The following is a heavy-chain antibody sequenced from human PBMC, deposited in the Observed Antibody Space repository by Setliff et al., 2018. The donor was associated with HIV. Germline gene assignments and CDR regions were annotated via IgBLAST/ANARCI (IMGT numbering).Heavy chain of an antibody. CDR3: ARAKQWLAELDY. CDR1: GGSISSDNW. V-gene: IGHV4-4*02. CDR2: IYHSGST. Sequence: PSETLSLTCAVSGGSISSDNWWTWVRQAPGKGLEWIGEIYHSGSTNYNPSLKSRVTISVDKSKNQFSLKLSSVTAADTAVYYCARAKQWLAELDYWGQGTLVTVSS. D-gene: IGHD6-19*01. J-gene: IGHJ4*02.